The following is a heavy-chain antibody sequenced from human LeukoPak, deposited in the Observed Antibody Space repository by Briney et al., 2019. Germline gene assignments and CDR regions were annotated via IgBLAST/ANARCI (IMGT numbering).Heavy chain of an antibody. J-gene: IGHJ3*02. Sequence: ASVKVSCKASGYTFTDYYMLWVRQAPGQGPEWMGWINPNSGGTNYAQNFKGRVTMTRDTSISTAYMELNSLTSDDTAVYYCARDLPKTGYVGASGIWGQGTMVTVSS. CDR1: GYTFTDYY. CDR3: ARDLPKTGYVGASGI. V-gene: IGHV1-2*02. D-gene: IGHD5-12*01. CDR2: INPNSGGT.